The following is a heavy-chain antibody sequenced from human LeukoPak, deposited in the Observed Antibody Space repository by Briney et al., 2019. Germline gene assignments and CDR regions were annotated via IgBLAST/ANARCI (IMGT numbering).Heavy chain of an antibody. J-gene: IGHJ5*02. CDR2: INPNSGGT. D-gene: IGHD4-23*01. CDR3: ARDRAVVTASVAPYNWFDP. Sequence: GASVKVSCKASGYTFTRYYMHWVRQARGQGLEWMGWINPNSGGTNYAQKFQGRVTMTRDTSISTAYMELSRLRSDDTAVYYCARDRAVVTASVAPYNWFDPWGQGTLVTVSS. CDR1: GYTFTRYY. V-gene: IGHV1-2*02.